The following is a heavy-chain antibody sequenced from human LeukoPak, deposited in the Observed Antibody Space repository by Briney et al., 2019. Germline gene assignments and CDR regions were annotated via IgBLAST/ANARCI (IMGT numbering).Heavy chain of an antibody. D-gene: IGHD4-23*01. Sequence: GGSLRLSCAASGFTFTDYALSWVRQTPGKGLESVSTIIGSGGSKFFAASVEGRFTISRDTSNNTLYLSLSGLRAEDTAVYYCAKHPGPYGANPFNSWGLGVLVTVSS. CDR1: GFTFTDYA. CDR2: IIGSGGSK. CDR3: AKHPGPYGANPFNS. V-gene: IGHV3-23*01. J-gene: IGHJ5*01.